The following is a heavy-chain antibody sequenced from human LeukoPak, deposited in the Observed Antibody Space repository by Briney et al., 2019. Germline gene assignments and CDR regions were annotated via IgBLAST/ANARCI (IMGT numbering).Heavy chain of an antibody. Sequence: ASVKVSCKASGYTFTGYYMHWVRQAPGQGLEWMGWINPNSGGTNYAQKFQGRVTMTRDTSISTAYMELSRLRSDDTAVHYCATLGISSGSPPFDYWGQGTLVTVSS. D-gene: IGHD1-26*01. CDR2: INPNSGGT. CDR1: GYTFTGYY. J-gene: IGHJ4*02. V-gene: IGHV1-2*02. CDR3: ATLGISSGSPPFDY.